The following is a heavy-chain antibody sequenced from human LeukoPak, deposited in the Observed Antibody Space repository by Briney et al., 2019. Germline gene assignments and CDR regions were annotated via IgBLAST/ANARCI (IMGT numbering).Heavy chain of an antibody. D-gene: IGHD6-19*01. CDR3: ARGGGSGWYYYYYYMDV. CDR1: GFTFGDYA. V-gene: IGHV3-49*03. Sequence: GGSLRLSCTASGFTFGDYAMRWFRQAPGKGLEWVGFIRSKAYGGTTEYAASVKGRFTISRDESKSIVDLKMNSLKTEDEAVFTGARGGGSGWYYYYYYMDVWGKGTTVTVSS. J-gene: IGHJ6*03. CDR2: IRSKAYGGTT.